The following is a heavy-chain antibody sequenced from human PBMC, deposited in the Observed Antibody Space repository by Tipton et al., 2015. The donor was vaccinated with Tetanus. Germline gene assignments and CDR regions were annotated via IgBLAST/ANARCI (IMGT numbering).Heavy chain of an antibody. J-gene: IGHJ4*02. V-gene: IGHV4-34*01. CDR3: ARGRHFIEVALPLDY. CDR2: IDHSGNT. CDR1: GGSLNNYY. D-gene: IGHD6-19*01. Sequence: GLVKPSETLSLTCAVDGGSLNNYYWAWFRQPPGKGLEWIGEIDHSGNTRYNPSLKSRLTISVDKSKNQFSLKLSSVTAADTAVYYCARGRHFIEVALPLDYWGQGTLVTVSS.